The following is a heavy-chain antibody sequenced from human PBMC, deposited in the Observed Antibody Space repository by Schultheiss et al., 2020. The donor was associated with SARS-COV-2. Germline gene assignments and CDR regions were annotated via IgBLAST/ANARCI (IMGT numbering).Heavy chain of an antibody. J-gene: IGHJ4*02. CDR1: GYSISSGYYW. V-gene: IGHV2-70*16. D-gene: IGHD4-23*01. CDR3: ARSTTVGGDFDY. CDR2: IEWDDDK. Sequence: TLSLTCAVSGYSISSGYYWGWIRQPPGKALEWLARIEWDDDKFYSTSLETRLTISKDTSKNQVVLTMTNMDPVDTATYYCARSTTVGGDFDYWGQGTLVTVSS.